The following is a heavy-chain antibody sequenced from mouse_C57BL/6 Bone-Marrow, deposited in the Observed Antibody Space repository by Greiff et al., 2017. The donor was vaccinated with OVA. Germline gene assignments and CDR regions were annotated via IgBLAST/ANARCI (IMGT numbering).Heavy chain of an antibody. D-gene: IGHD2-3*01. J-gene: IGHJ3*01. Sequence: LQESGAELVKPGASVKLSCKASGYTFTSYWMQWVKQRPGQGLEWIGEIDPSDSYTNYNQKFKGKATLTVDTSSSTAYMQLSSLTSEDSAVYYCAIYDGEDWGQGTLVTVSA. CDR2: IDPSDSYT. CDR1: GYTFTSYW. CDR3: AIYDGED. V-gene: IGHV1-50*01.